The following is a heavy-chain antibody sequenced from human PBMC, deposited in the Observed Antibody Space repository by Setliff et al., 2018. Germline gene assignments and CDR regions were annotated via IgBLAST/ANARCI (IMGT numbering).Heavy chain of an antibody. CDR2: IKEDGSET. D-gene: IGHD3-3*01. Sequence: GESLKISCAASGFTFSNYWMTWVRQSPGKGLEWAANIKEDGSETYSVESVKGRFTFSRDNAKSLLYLQMSSLGAEDTAVYYCARRGVLILPDAFDVWGQGTVVTVSS. CDR1: GFTFSNYW. J-gene: IGHJ3*01. CDR3: ARRGVLILPDAFDV. V-gene: IGHV3-7*03.